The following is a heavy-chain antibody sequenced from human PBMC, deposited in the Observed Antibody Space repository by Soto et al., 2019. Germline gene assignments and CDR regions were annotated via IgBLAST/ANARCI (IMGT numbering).Heavy chain of an antibody. D-gene: IGHD6-19*01. V-gene: IGHV3-21*01. CDR2: ISSSSSYI. CDR3: ARDKRSSGWYEDY. Sequence: ESGGGLVTPGGSLRLSCAASGFTFRSYSMNWVRQAPGKGLEWVSSISSSSSYIYYADSVKGRFTISRDNAKNSLYLQMNSLRAEDTAAYYCARDKRSSGWYEDYWGQGTLVTVSS. J-gene: IGHJ4*02. CDR1: GFTFRSYS.